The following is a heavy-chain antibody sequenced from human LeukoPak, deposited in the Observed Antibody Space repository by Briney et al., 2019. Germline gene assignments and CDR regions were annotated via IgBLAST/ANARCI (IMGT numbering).Heavy chain of an antibody. V-gene: IGHV3-33*01. CDR2: IWYDGSNK. Sequence: GGSLRLSCAASGFTFSSYGMHWVRQAPGKGLEWVAVIWYDGSNKYYADSVKGRFTISRGNSKNTLYLQMNSLRAEDTAVYYCARDLSGSYYSSLDYWGQGTLVTVSS. J-gene: IGHJ4*02. CDR3: ARDLSGSYYSSLDY. D-gene: IGHD1-26*01. CDR1: GFTFSSYG.